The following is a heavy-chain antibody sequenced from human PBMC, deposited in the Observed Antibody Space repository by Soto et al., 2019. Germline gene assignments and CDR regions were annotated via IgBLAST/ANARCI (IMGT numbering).Heavy chain of an antibody. Sequence: APTLSFPLAISGDGVSSNSAAWNLIIQSPSRGLEWLGRTYYRSKLYNDYAVSVKSRITINPDTSKNQFSLKLNSATPEDTAVYYCARDRGPFSAFDHWGQGTLVTVSS. D-gene: IGHD3-10*01. CDR2: TYYRSKLYN. CDR1: GDGVSSNSAA. CDR3: ARDRGPFSAFDH. J-gene: IGHJ5*02. V-gene: IGHV6-1*01.